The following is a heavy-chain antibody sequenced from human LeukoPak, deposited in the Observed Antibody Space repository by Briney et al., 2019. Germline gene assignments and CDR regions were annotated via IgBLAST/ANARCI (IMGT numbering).Heavy chain of an antibody. CDR1: GYTFTGYY. CDR2: ISPDSGGT. J-gene: IGHJ4*02. V-gene: IGHV1-2*02. CDR3: ARGRKRITIFGVVPCFDY. D-gene: IGHD3-3*01. Sequence: ASVKVSCKASGYTFTGYYMHWVRQAPGQGLEWMGWISPDSGGTNYAQKFQGRVTMTRDTSISTAYMELSRLRSDDTAVYYCARGRKRITIFGVVPCFDYWGQGTLVTVSS.